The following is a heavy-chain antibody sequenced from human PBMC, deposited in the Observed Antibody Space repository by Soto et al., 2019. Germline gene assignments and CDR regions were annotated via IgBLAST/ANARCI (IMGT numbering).Heavy chain of an antibody. CDR2: ISGYNGRT. V-gene: IGHV1-18*01. CDR1: GYNFRNFG. CDR3: AREGYSSGFDPFDF. Sequence: ASVKVSCKASGYNFRNFGITWVRQASGLGLEWLGWISGYNGRTSSARNFRDRVVLTTDTATNTAYMELRSLTSDDTAIYYCAREGYSSGFDPFDFWGQGTKVTVSS. J-gene: IGHJ3*01. D-gene: IGHD5-18*01.